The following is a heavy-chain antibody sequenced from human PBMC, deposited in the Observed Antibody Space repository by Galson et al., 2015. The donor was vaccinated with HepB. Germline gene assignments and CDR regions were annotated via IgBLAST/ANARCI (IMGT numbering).Heavy chain of an antibody. CDR3: ARDSTGDAFDI. Sequence: ETLSLTCTVSGGSISSYYWSWIRQPPGKGLEWIGYIYYSGSTNYNPSLKSRVAISVDTSKNQFSLKLSSVTAADTAVYYCARDSTGDAFDIWGQGTMVTVSS. CDR2: IYYSGST. CDR1: GGSISSYY. V-gene: IGHV4-59*01. J-gene: IGHJ3*02. D-gene: IGHD3-10*01.